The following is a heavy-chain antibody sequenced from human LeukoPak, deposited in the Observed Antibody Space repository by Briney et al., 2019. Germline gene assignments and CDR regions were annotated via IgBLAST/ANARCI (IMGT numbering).Heavy chain of an antibody. Sequence: PGGSLRLSCAASGFTFSSYDMNWVRQAPGKGLEWVSSISSSSIYIYYADSVKGRVTISRDNAKNSLYLQMNSLRAEDTAVYYCARDPRSNFDAFDIWGQGTMVTVSS. CDR2: ISSSSIYI. CDR1: GFTFSSYD. V-gene: IGHV3-21*01. J-gene: IGHJ3*02. CDR3: ARDPRSNFDAFDI. D-gene: IGHD3-10*01.